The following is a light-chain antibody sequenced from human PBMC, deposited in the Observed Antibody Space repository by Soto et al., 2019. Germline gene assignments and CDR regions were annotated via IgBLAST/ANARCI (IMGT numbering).Light chain of an antibody. Sequence: ESVLTQSPGTLSLSPGETATLSCRASQSVSGSYLAWYQQKPGQTPRLLIYDASTRATGIPDRFVGSGSGTDFTFTISRLEPEDFAVYYCQQKTFGQGTKVDIK. V-gene: IGKV3-20*01. J-gene: IGKJ1*01. CDR2: DAS. CDR1: QSVSGSY. CDR3: QQKT.